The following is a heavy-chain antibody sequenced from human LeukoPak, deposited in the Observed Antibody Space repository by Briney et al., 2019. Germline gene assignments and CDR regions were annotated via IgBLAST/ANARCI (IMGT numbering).Heavy chain of an antibody. J-gene: IGHJ5*02. CDR3: ARQGKYCSGGSCYMAWFDP. D-gene: IGHD2-15*01. CDR2: IYYSGST. Sequence: SETLSLTCTVSGGSISSYYWSWFRQPPGKGLEWIGYIYYSGSTNYNPSLKSRVTISVDTSKNQFSLKLSSVTAADTAVYYCARQGKYCSGGSCYMAWFDPWGQGTLVTVSS. CDR1: GGSISSYY. V-gene: IGHV4-59*08.